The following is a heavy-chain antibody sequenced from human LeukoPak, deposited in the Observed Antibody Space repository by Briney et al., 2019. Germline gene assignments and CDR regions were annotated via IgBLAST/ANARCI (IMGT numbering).Heavy chain of an antibody. CDR1: GFTFSSYG. CDR3: ARVATTVTTGY. Sequence: GGSLRLSCAASGFTFSSYGIHWVRQAPGMGLEWVADSSFDGNSGYNADSVKGRFTISRDNSKNTLYLQMNSLRAEDTAVYYCARVATTVTTGYWGQGTLVTVSS. J-gene: IGHJ4*02. CDR2: SSFDGNSG. V-gene: IGHV3-30*05. D-gene: IGHD4-17*01.